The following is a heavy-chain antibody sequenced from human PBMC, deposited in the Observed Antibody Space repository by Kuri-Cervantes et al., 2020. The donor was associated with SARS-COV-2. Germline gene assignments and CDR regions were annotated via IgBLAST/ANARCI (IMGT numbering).Heavy chain of an antibody. V-gene: IGHV3-7*01. D-gene: IGHD3-16*01. J-gene: IGHJ6*03. CDR1: GFTFSSYW. CDR3: ARDYVWSSKRYYYYYYYMDV. CDR2: IKQDGSEK. Sequence: LSLTCAASGFTFSSYWMSWVRQAPGKGLEWVANIKQDGSEKYYVDSVKGRFTISRDNAKNSLYLQMNSLRAEDTAVYYCARDYVWSSKRYYYYYYYMDVWGKGNTVNGAS.